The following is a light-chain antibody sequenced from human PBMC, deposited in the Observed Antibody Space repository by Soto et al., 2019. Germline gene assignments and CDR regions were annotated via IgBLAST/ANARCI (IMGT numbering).Light chain of an antibody. CDR1: QSISSW. J-gene: IGKJ1*01. Sequence: DIQMTQSPSTLSASVGYRVTITCRASQSISSWLAWYQQKPGQAPKLLIYKASTLQSGVPSRFSGSGSGTEFTLAISSLQPDDSATYYCQQYNDNWTFGQGTKVDIK. CDR3: QQYNDNWT. CDR2: KAS. V-gene: IGKV1-5*03.